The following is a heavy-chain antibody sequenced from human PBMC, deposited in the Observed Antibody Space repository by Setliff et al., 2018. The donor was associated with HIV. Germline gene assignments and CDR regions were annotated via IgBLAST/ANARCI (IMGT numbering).Heavy chain of an antibody. D-gene: IGHD1-26*01. CDR2: IIPIFGTA. Sequence: GASVKVSCKASGGRFSSYVISWVRQAPGQGLEWMGGIIPIFGTANYAQKFQGRVTITTDESTSTVYMELSSLRSEDMAVYYCARGTGSYSYFDPWGLGTLVTVSS. CDR3: ARGTGSYSYFDP. CDR1: GGRFSSYV. J-gene: IGHJ4*02. V-gene: IGHV1-69*05.